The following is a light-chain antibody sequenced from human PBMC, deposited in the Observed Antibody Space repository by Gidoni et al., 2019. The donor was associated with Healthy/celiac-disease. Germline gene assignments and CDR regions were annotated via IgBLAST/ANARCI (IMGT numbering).Light chain of an antibody. J-gene: IGKJ4*01. V-gene: IGKV1-33*01. CDR3: QQYDNLPLT. CDR1: PDISNY. Sequence: DIQMTQSPSSLSASVGDRVTITCQASPDISNYLHWYQPKPGKATKLLIYDASNLETGVPSVFRGSGSGTDFTFTISSLQPEDIATYYCQQYDNLPLTFGGGTKVEIK. CDR2: DAS.